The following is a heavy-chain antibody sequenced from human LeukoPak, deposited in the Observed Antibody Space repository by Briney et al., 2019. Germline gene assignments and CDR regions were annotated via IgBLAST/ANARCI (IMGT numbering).Heavy chain of an antibody. J-gene: IGHJ5*02. CDR1: GVSISSSNSY. D-gene: IGHD2-15*01. Sequence: SETLSLTCTVSGVSISSSNSYWGWIRQPPGKGLEWIGSIYYSGNTYYNASLKSQVSISIDTSKNQFSLRLTSVTAADTAVYYCARVRCTGGSCYPNWFDPWGQGTLVIVSS. CDR2: IYYSGNT. CDR3: ARVRCTGGSCYPNWFDP. V-gene: IGHV4-39*01.